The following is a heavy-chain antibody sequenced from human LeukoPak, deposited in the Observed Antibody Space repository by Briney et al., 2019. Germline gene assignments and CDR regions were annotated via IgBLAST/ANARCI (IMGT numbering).Heavy chain of an antibody. D-gene: IGHD2-2*01. V-gene: IGHV1-2*02. Sequence: GASVKVSCKASGYTFIAYYMHWVRQAPGQGLEWMGWINPNSGGTNYAQKFQGRVTMTRDTSISTVYMGLSRLRSDGTAVYYCARDSCSSTSCLSIDDYWGQGTLVTVSS. CDR2: INPNSGGT. CDR1: GYTFIAYY. J-gene: IGHJ4*02. CDR3: ARDSCSSTSCLSIDDY.